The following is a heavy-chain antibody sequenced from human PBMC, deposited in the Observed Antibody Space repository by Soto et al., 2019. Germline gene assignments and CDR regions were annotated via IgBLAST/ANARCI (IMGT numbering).Heavy chain of an antibody. CDR1: GFTFSSYS. V-gene: IGHV3-48*04. CDR3: AREGRGSSCYYFDY. J-gene: IGHJ4*02. D-gene: IGHD6-13*01. Sequence: GGSLRLSCAASGFTFSSYSMNWVRQAPGKGLEWVSYISSSSSTIYYADSVKVRFTISRDNAKNSLYLQMNSLRAEDTSVYYCAREGRGSSCYYFDYWGQGTLVTVSS. CDR2: ISSSSSTI.